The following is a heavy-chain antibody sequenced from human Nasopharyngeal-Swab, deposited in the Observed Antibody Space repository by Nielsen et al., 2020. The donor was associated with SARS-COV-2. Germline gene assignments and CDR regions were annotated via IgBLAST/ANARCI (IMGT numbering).Heavy chain of an antibody. D-gene: IGHD2-2*01. CDR3: ARAIVVVPASIDAFDI. Sequence: GESLKISCAASGFTFSDYYMSWIRQAPGKGLEWVSYISSSSSYTNYADSVKGRFTISRDNAKNSLYLQMNSLRAEDTAVYYCARAIVVVPASIDAFDIWSQGTMVTVSS. J-gene: IGHJ3*02. CDR1: GFTFSDYY. V-gene: IGHV3-11*06. CDR2: ISSSSSYT.